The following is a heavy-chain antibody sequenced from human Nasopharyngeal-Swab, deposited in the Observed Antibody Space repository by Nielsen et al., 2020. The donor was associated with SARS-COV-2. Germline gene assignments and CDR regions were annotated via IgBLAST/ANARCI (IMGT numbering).Heavy chain of an antibody. CDR2: ISQNSGT. V-gene: IGHV4-59*11. Sequence: SETLSLTCSVSGVSITSQYWSWIRQPPGKGLEWIGYISQNSGTSYNPSLKSRVTIFMDTSRNQFSLRLRSVTAADTAVYYCAKEGATGWLDPWGQGTLVTVSS. CDR1: GVSITSQY. CDR3: AKEGATGWLDP. J-gene: IGHJ5*02.